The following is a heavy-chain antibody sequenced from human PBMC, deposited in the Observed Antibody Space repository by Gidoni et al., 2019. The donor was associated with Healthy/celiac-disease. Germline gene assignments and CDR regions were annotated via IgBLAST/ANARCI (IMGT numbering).Heavy chain of an antibody. CDR2: ISYDGSNK. CDR3: AKDPGLVYGDYPTAQAA. D-gene: IGHD4-17*01. V-gene: IGHV3-30*18. CDR1: GFTFSRNG. Sequence: QVQLVESGGGVVQPGRSPRLSCAASGFTFSRNGMHWVRQAPGKGLEWVAVISYDGSNKYYADSVKGRFTISRDNSKNTLYLQMNSLRAEDTAVYYCAKDPGLVYGDYPTAQAAWGQGTLVTVSS. J-gene: IGHJ4*02.